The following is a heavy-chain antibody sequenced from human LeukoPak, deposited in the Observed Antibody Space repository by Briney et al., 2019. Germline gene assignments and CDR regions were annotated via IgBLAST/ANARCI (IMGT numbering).Heavy chain of an antibody. D-gene: IGHD3-22*01. CDR1: GGSISSYY. J-gene: IGHJ2*01. V-gene: IGHV4-59*08. Sequence: SETLSLTCTVSGGSISSYYWSWIRQPPGKGLEWIGYIYYSGSTNYNPSLKSRVTISVDTSKNQFSLKLSSVTAADTAVYYCARSTLYYYDSSGYYENYWYFDLWGRGTLVTASS. CDR2: IYYSGST. CDR3: ARSTLYYYDSSGYYENYWYFDL.